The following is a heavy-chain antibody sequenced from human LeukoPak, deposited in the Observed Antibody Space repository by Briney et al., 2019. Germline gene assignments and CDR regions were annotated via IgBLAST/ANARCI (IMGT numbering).Heavy chain of an antibody. CDR3: ARAGVRYCSSTSCYDGGIGYFDY. D-gene: IGHD2-2*01. CDR1: GGTFSSYA. J-gene: IGHJ4*02. V-gene: IGHV1-69*06. Sequence: SVKVSCKASGGTFSSYAISWVRQAPGQGLEWVGGIIPIFGTANYAQKFQGRVTITADKSTSTAYMELSSLRSEDTAVYYCARAGVRYCSSTSCYDGGIGYFDYWGQGTLVTVSS. CDR2: IIPIFGTA.